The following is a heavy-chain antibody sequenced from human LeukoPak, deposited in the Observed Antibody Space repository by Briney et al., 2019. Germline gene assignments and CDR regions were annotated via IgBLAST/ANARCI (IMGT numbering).Heavy chain of an antibody. V-gene: IGHV4-39*01. CDR1: GGSFGSSRYY. D-gene: IGHD3-22*01. CDR2: IYYSGST. Sequence: PSETQSLTCTVSGGSFGSSRYYWGWIRQPPGKGLEWIGTIYYSGSTYYNPSLKSRVTISVDTSKNQFSLKLSSVTAADTAVYYCASTFYDSSGYYLDHWGQGTLVTVSS. CDR3: ASTFYDSSGYYLDH. J-gene: IGHJ4*02.